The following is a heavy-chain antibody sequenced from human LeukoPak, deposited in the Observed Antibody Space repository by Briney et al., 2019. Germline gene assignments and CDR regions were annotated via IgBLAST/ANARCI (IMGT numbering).Heavy chain of an antibody. CDR1: GFTLRNYW. CDR3: ARYSSSSGGPSYYLDY. V-gene: IGHV3-74*01. CDR2: ISGDGSGT. D-gene: IGHD6-6*01. Sequence: GASLKLSCEASGFTLRNYWMHWVRQVPGKGLVWISRISGDGSGTNYADSVKGRFTIPRDNAKNTVYLQINNLRAQDTAVYFCARYSSSSGGPSYYLDYWGQGTLVTVSS. J-gene: IGHJ4*02.